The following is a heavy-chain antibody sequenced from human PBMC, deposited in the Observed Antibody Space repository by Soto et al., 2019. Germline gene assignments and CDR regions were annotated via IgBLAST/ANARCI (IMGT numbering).Heavy chain of an antibody. V-gene: IGHV4-30-4*01. CDR1: GGSISSDDYY. J-gene: IGHJ4*02. CDR3: AREGYSSSLDY. CDR2: IYYSGST. D-gene: IGHD6-13*01. Sequence: QVQLQESGPGLVKPSQTLSLTCTVSGGSISSDDYYWSWIRQPPGKGLEWIGYIYYSGSTYYNPSLKSRLTISVDTSKNQFSLRLSSVTAADTAVYYCAREGYSSSLDYWGQGTLVTVSS.